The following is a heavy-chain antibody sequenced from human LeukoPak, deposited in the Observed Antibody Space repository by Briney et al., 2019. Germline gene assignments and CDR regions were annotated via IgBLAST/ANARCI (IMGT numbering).Heavy chain of an antibody. CDR3: ARRPPMSAADNWLDP. CDR2: IDPNSGGT. V-gene: IGHV1-2*06. J-gene: IGHJ5*02. CDR1: DYIFSGHF. D-gene: IGHD6-13*01. Sequence: ASVKVSCKASDYIFSGHFIHWVRQAPGQGLEWIGRIDPNSGGTSFAPKFQGRVTMTRDTSISTAYMEVTRLTSDDTAVYYCARRPPMSAADNWLDPWGQGTLVTVPS.